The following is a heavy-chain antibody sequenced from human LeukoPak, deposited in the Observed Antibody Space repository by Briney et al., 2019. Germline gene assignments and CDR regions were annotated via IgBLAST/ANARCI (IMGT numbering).Heavy chain of an antibody. CDR2: INPNSGGT. D-gene: IGHD2-2*01. Sequence: GASVKVSCKASGYTFTSYGISWVRQAPGQGLEWMGWINPNSGGTNYAQKFQGRVTMTRDTSISTAYMELSRLRSDDTAVYYCARELEVPYYYYGMDVWGQGTTVTVSS. CDR1: GYTFTSYG. V-gene: IGHV1-2*02. CDR3: ARELEVPYYYYGMDV. J-gene: IGHJ6*02.